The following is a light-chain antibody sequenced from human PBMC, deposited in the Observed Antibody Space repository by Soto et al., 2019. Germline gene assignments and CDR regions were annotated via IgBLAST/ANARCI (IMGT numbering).Light chain of an antibody. CDR3: QQSYSTPKT. Sequence: DIQMTQSPSSLSASVGDTVTITCRASQSISNYLNWYQQKPGKAPKLLIYAASSLQSGVPSRFSGSGSGTDFTLTISSLQPEDFATYYCQQSYSTPKTFGQGNKVDIK. V-gene: IGKV1-39*01. CDR1: QSISNY. CDR2: AAS. J-gene: IGKJ1*01.